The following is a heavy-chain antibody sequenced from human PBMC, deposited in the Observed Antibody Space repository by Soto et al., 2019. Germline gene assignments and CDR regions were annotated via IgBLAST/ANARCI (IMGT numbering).Heavy chain of an antibody. J-gene: IGHJ4*02. CDR2: IYYSGNT. Sequence: SSETLSLTCSVSGGSMRDYYWSWTRQSPGKGPEWIGYIYYSGNTNYNPSLKSRVTISVDMPKSLFSLELNSVTAADTAVYYCARQLGLWQPLDYWGRGTLVTVSS. D-gene: IGHD1-1*01. CDR1: GGSMRDYY. CDR3: ARQLGLWQPLDY. V-gene: IGHV4-59*01.